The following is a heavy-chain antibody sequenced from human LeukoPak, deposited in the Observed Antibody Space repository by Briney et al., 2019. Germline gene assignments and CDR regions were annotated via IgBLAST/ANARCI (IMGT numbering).Heavy chain of an antibody. Sequence: SETLSLTCTVSGYSISNGYYWGWIRQPPGKGLEWVGSIYHRGSTYYNPSLRSRVTISLDRSKKKFSLKLTSVTAADTAVYYCARERLAAAGTRYNWFDPWGQGTLVTVSS. D-gene: IGHD6-13*01. CDR3: ARERLAAAGTRYNWFDP. V-gene: IGHV4-38-2*02. CDR1: GYSISNGYY. J-gene: IGHJ5*02. CDR2: IYHRGST.